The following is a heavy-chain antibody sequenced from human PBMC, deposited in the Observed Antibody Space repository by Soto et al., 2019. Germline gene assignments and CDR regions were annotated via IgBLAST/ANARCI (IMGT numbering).Heavy chain of an antibody. J-gene: IGHJ3*02. D-gene: IGHD5-18*01. CDR1: GYSFTSYW. CDR2: IYPGDSDT. CDR3: ARPTRATNTAMVTGAFDI. V-gene: IGHV5-51*01. Sequence: GGSLRLSCKGSGYSFTSYWIGWVRQMPGKGLEWMGIIYPGDSDTRYSPSFQGQVTISADKSISTASLQWSSLKASDTAMYYCARPTRATNTAMVTGAFDIWGQGTMVTVSS.